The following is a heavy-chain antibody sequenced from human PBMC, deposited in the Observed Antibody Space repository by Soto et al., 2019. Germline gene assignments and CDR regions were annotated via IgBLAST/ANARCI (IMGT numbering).Heavy chain of an antibody. CDR3: ARGMGHGGIHVDY. D-gene: IGHD2-15*01. Sequence: QVQLQESGPGLVKPSQTLSLTCTVSGGSISSGGYYWSWIRQHPGKGLEWIGYIYYSGSTYYNPSLKSRVTISVDTSKNQFSLKLSFVTAAETAVYYCARGMGHGGIHVDYCGQATLVTVSS. V-gene: IGHV4-31*03. CDR2: IYYSGST. CDR1: GGSISSGGYY. J-gene: IGHJ4*02.